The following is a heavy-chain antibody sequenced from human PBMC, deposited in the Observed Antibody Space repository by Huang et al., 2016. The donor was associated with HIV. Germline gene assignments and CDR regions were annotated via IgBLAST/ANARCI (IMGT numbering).Heavy chain of an antibody. J-gene: IGHJ5*02. CDR3: ARSAVPGDGDWFDP. CDR1: GLTFTNYA. Sequence: QVQLVESGGGLVQPGRSLRLSCAASGLTFTNYAIHWVRQAPGNGVEWEAFISYDGRNKCYADSGKGRFTISRENSKSTLYLLMTSLRVDDTALYYCARSAVPGDGDWFDPWGQGTLVTVSS. D-gene: IGHD6-19*01. CDR2: ISYDGRNK. V-gene: IGHV3-30*04.